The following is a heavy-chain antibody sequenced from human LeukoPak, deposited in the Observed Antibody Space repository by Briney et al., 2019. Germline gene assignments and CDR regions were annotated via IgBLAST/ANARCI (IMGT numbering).Heavy chain of an antibody. V-gene: IGHV4-34*01. Sequence: SETLSLTCAVYGGSFSGYYWSWIRQPPGKGLEWIGEINHSGSTNYNPSLKGRVTISVDTSKNQFSMKLSSVTAADTAVYYCARFGSGWHYFDYWGQGTLVTVSS. J-gene: IGHJ4*02. CDR3: ARFGSGWHYFDY. D-gene: IGHD6-19*01. CDR2: INHSGST. CDR1: GGSFSGYY.